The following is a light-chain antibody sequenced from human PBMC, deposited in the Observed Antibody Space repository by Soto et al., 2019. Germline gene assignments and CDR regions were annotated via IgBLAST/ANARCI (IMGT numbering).Light chain of an antibody. CDR3: QQYGSSLMYT. CDR1: QSVSSSY. Sequence: EIVLTQSPGTLSLSPGERATLSCRASQSVSSSYLAWYQQKPGQAPRLLIYGASSRATGIPDRFSRSGSGTDFTLTISRLEPEDFAVYYCQQYGSSLMYTFGQGTKLEIK. V-gene: IGKV3-20*01. J-gene: IGKJ2*01. CDR2: GAS.